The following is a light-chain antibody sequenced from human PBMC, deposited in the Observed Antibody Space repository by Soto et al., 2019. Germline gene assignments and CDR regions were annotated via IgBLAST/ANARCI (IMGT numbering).Light chain of an antibody. Sequence: QSVLTQPASVSGSPGQSITISCTGTSNDVGGYNYVSWYQQHLGKAPKLMIYEVTNRPSGISNRFSGSKSGNTASLTISGLQAEDEADYYCSSYTTSSTDVFGTRTKVTVL. CDR3: SSYTTSSTDV. CDR2: EVT. J-gene: IGLJ1*01. V-gene: IGLV2-14*01. CDR1: SNDVGGYNY.